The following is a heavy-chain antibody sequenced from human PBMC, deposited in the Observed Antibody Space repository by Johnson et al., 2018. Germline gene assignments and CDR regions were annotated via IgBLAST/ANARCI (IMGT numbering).Heavy chain of an antibody. Sequence: VQLLESGGGLVQHGGSLRLSCAASGFTFSSYDMHWVRQATGKGLEWVSAIGTAGDTYYPGSVKGRFTISRENAKNSLYLQMKSLRAGDTAVYYCAREIASAAYYNGLDVWGQGTTVTVSS. V-gene: IGHV3-13*01. J-gene: IGHJ6*02. CDR1: GFTFSSYD. CDR3: AREIASAAYYNGLDV. CDR2: IGTAGDT. D-gene: IGHD6-13*01.